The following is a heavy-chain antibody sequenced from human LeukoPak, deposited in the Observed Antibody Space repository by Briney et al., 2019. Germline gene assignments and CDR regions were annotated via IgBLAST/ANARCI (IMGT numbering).Heavy chain of an antibody. CDR1: GGSFSGYY. D-gene: IGHD3-10*01. V-gene: IGHV4-34*01. CDR2: INHSGST. CDR3: ARVFYGSGMSYYYMDV. J-gene: IGHJ6*03. Sequence: SETLSLTCAVYGGSFSGYYWSWIRQPPGKGLEWIGEINHSGSTNYNPSLKSRVTISVDTSKNQFSLKLSSVTAADTAVYYCARVFYGSGMSYYYMDVWGKGTTVTVSS.